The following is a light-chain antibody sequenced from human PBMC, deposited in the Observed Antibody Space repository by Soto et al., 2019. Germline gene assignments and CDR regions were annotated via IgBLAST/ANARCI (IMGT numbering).Light chain of an antibody. CDR2: GAS. Sequence: PSTLSASVGGRVNITCRASQSVGTWVAWYQQKPGKAPKLLIYGASNLESGVPSRFSGSGSGTEFTLTITTLQPDDFATYFCQQYRRNTWSFGPGTKVDIK. J-gene: IGKJ1*01. CDR1: QSVGTW. CDR3: QQYRRNTWS. V-gene: IGKV1-5*01.